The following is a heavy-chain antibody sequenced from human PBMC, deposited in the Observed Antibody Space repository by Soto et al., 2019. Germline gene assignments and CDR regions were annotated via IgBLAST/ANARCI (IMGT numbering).Heavy chain of an antibody. CDR3: ARVVATVAGPYGMDV. D-gene: IGHD6-19*01. J-gene: IGHJ6*02. CDR1: GYTFTSYV. V-gene: IGHV1-18*01. CDR2: ISAYNGNT. Sequence: ASVKVSCKASGYTFTSYVISWVRQAPGQGLEWMGWISAYNGNTNFAQKLQGRVTMTTDTSTSTAYMELRSLRSDDTAVYYCARVVATVAGPYGMDVWGQGTKVTVS.